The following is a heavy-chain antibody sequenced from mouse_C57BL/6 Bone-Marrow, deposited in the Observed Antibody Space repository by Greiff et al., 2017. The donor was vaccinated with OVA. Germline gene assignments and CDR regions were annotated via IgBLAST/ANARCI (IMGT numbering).Heavy chain of an antibody. CDR3: ASLYDGYYVSFAY. CDR1: GYAFTNYL. V-gene: IGHV1-54*01. J-gene: IGHJ3*01. Sequence: VQLQQSGAELVRPGTSVKVSCKASGYAFTNYLIEWVKQRPGQGLEWIGVINPGSGGTNYNEKFKGKATLTADKSSSTAYMQLSSLTSEDSAVYFCASLYDGYYVSFAYWGQGTLVTVSA. D-gene: IGHD2-3*01. CDR2: INPGSGGT.